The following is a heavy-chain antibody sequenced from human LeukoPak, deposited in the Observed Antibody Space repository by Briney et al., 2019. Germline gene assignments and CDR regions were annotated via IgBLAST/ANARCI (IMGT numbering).Heavy chain of an antibody. D-gene: IGHD6-19*01. CDR1: GGTFSSYA. V-gene: IGHV1-69*05. J-gene: IGHJ5*02. Sequence: SVKVSCKASGGTFSSYAISWVRQAPGQGLVWMGGIIPIFGTAKYAQKFQGRVTITTDESTSTAYMELSSLRSEDTAVYYCAREPPQSSSGWYNWFDPWGQGTLVTVSS. CDR3: AREPPQSSSGWYNWFDP. CDR2: IIPIFGTA.